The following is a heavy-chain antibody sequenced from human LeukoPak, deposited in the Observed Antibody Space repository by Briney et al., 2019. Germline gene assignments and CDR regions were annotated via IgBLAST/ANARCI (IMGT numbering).Heavy chain of an antibody. J-gene: IGHJ4*02. CDR1: GYTLTELS. V-gene: IGHV1-2*02. D-gene: IGHD2-2*01. Sequence: ASVKVSCKVSGYTLTELSMHWVRQAPGKGLEWMGWINPNSGGTNYAQKFQGRVTMTRDTSISTAYMELSRLRSDDTAVYYCASGTAVVPAAIPIWGQGTLVTVSS. CDR3: ASGTAVVPAAIPI. CDR2: INPNSGGT.